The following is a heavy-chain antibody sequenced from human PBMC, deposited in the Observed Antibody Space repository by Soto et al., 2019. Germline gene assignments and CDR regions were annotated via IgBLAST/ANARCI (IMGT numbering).Heavy chain of an antibody. CDR2: IRSKANSYAT. D-gene: IGHD3-9*01. CDR3: TTFYDILTGYSPLYYYGMDV. J-gene: IGHJ6*02. Sequence: GGSLRLSCAASGFTFSGSAMHWVRQASGKGLEWVGRIRSKANSYATAYAASVKGRFTISRDDSKNTAYLQMNSLKTEDTAVCYCTTFYDILTGYSPLYYYGMDVWGQGTTVTVSS. V-gene: IGHV3-73*01. CDR1: GFTFSGSA.